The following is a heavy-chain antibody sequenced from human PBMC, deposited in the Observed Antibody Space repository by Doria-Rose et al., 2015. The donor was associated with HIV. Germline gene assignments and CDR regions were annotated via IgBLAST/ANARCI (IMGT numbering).Heavy chain of an antibody. D-gene: IGHD1-26*01. CDR3: ARVLSGTYDY. CDR2: SFYTGST. Sequence: QVQLQESGPGLVKPSETLSLTCSVSGGFISHYYWSWIRQPPGKGLEYIGDSFYTGSTNYSSSLKSRVSISIDTSKNKFSLRLSSVTAADTAVYYCARVLSGTYDYWGQGTLVTVSS. J-gene: IGHJ4*02. CDR1: GGFISHYY. V-gene: IGHV4-59*01.